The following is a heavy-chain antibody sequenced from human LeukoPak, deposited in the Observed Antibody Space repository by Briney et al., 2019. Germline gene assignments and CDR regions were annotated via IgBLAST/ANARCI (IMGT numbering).Heavy chain of an antibody. D-gene: IGHD5-18*01. CDR2: ISGSGGST. J-gene: IGHJ4*02. Sequence: GGSLRLSCAASGFTFSSYGMTWVRQAPGKGLEWVSAISGSGGSTYYADSVKGRFTISRDNSKNTLYLQMNSLRAEDTAVYYCAKDRRVGGYSYGYFDYWGQGTLVTVSS. V-gene: IGHV3-23*01. CDR3: AKDRRVGGYSYGYFDY. CDR1: GFTFSSYG.